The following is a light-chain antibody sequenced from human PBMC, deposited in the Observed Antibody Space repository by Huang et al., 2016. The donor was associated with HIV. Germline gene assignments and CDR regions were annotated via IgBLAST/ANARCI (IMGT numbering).Light chain of an antibody. V-gene: IGKV1-39*01. J-gene: IGKJ3*01. CDR3: QQSYSTLLFT. CDR2: GAS. CDR1: QSIKKY. Sequence: DIQMTQSPSSLSASVGVRVTITCRASQSIKKYLNWYQQKPGKAPKLLIYGASSLQSGVPSRFSGSGYVTDFTLTISSLQPEDFATYYCQQSYSTLLFTFGPGTKVDI.